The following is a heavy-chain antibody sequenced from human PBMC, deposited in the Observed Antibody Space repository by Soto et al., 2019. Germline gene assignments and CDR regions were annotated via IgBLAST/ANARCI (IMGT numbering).Heavy chain of an antibody. CDR3: AKDLQSYGDYDYYCYGMDV. V-gene: IGHV3-30*18. J-gene: IGHJ6*02. Sequence: QVQLVESGGGEVQPGRSLTISCAASGFTFSTYGMHWVRQTPGEGLEWVAVISYDGTNKFYSDSVKARFTISRDNFKNTLTLQMNSLRADDTAVYSCAKDLQSYGDYDYYCYGMDVWGLGTRVTVSS. D-gene: IGHD4-17*01. CDR2: ISYDGTNK. CDR1: GFTFSTYG.